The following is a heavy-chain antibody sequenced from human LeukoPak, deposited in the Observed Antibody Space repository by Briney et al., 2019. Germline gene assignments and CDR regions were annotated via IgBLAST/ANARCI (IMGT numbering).Heavy chain of an antibody. CDR3: ARVKAVGVPVAIDAYYDYGMDV. J-gene: IGHJ6*02. V-gene: IGHV1-69*17. CDR1: GGTFSKNS. Sequence: SVKVSCKACGGTFSKNSITCVRQVTGQGREWMGGIIPIGGLTNRAKTFQGRTRINAHTSTNTAYMELSSLRSADAAGYYCARVKAVGVPVAIDAYYDYGMDVWGQGTTVTVSS. CDR2: IIPIGGLT. D-gene: IGHD2-2*02.